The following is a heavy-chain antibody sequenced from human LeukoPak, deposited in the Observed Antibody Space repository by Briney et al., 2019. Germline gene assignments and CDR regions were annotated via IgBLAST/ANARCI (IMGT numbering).Heavy chain of an antibody. CDR1: GFSFSDYY. CDR3: ARDQYYYDSSAPPLY. Sequence: PGGSLRLSCAASGFSFSDYYMSWIRQAPGKGLEWVSYIGSSGNTIYYADSVKGRFTISRDNAKNSLYLQMNSLRAEDTAVYYCARDQYYYDSSAPPLYWGQGTQVTVSS. J-gene: IGHJ4*02. V-gene: IGHV3-11*01. D-gene: IGHD3-22*01. CDR2: IGSSGNTI.